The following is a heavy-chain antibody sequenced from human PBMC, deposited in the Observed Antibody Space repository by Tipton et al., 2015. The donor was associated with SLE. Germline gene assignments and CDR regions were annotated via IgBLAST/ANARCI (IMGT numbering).Heavy chain of an antibody. CDR2: IYHSGST. CDR1: GYSISSAYY. D-gene: IGHD3-3*02. CDR3: ARGIKGPFDY. J-gene: IGHJ4*02. Sequence: TLSLTCDVSGYSISSAYYWGWIRQPPGKGLEWIGEIYHSGSTNYNPSLKSRVTISVDKSKNQFSLKLSSVTAADTAVYYCARGIKGPFDYWGQGTLVTVSS. V-gene: IGHV4-38-2*01.